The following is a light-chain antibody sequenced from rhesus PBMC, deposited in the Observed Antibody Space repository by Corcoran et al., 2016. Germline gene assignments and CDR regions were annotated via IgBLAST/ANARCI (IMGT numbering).Light chain of an antibody. J-gene: IGKJ4*01. CDR3: LQHHSYPLT. CDR1: QGISSY. CDR2: AAS. Sequence: DIQMTQSSSSLSASVGDTVTITCRASQGISSYLNRFQQKPGKAPKLLIYAASRLESGVPSRFSGSGAGTDFTLTIRSLQPEDFSAYYCLQHHSYPLTFGGGTKVEIK. V-gene: IGKV1-28*01.